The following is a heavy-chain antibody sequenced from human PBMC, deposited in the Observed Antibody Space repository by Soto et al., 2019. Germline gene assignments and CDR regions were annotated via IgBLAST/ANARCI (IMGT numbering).Heavy chain of an antibody. V-gene: IGHV1-2*04. CDR3: ARGITGTKEGFYYYYGMDV. CDR2: INPNSGGT. CDR1: GYTFTGYY. Sequence: ASVKVSCKASGYTFTGYYMHWVRQAPGQGLEWMGWINPNSGGTNYAQKFQGWVTMTRDTSISTAYVELSRLRSDDTAVYYCARGITGTKEGFYYYYGMDVWGQGTTVTVSS. J-gene: IGHJ6*02. D-gene: IGHD1-7*01.